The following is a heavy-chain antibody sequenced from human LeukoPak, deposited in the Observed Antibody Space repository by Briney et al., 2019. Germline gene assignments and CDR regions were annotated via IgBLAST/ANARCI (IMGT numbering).Heavy chain of an antibody. CDR2: IRYDGSNK. V-gene: IGHV3-30*02. D-gene: IGHD6-19*01. CDR3: AKPRDMWLVSLFDY. Sequence: GGSLRLSCAASGFTFSSYGMHWVRQAPGKGLEWVAFIRYDGSNKYYADSVKGRFTISRDNSKNTLYLQMNSLRAEDTAVYYCAKPRDMWLVSLFDYWGQGTLVTVSS. J-gene: IGHJ4*02. CDR1: GFTFSSYG.